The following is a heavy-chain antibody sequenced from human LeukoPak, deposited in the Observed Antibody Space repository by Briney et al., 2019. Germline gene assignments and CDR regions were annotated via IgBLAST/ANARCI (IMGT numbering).Heavy chain of an antibody. CDR3: ARDWNTYFDY. CDR1: GFTFSSYA. D-gene: IGHD1-1*01. Sequence: PGGSLRLSCAASGFTFSSYAMHWVRQAPGKGLEYVSAISSNGGSTYYANSVKGRFTISRDNSKNTLYLQMGSLRAEDMAVYYCARDWNTYFDYWGQGTPVTVAS. J-gene: IGHJ4*02. V-gene: IGHV3-64*01. CDR2: ISSNGGST.